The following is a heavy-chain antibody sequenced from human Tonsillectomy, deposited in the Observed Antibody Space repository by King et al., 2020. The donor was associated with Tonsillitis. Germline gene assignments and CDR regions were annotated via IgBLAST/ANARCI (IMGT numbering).Heavy chain of an antibody. CDR1: GFTFSSYA. CDR3: AKIRYCGGDCYSSGSYYFDY. V-gene: IGHV3-23*04. CDR2: ISGSGGST. D-gene: IGHD2-21*01. Sequence: VQLVESGGGLVQPGGSLRLSCAASGFTFSSYAMSWVRQAPGKGLEWVSAISGSGGSTYYADSVKGRFTISRDNSKNTLYLQMNSLRAEDTAVYYCAKIRYCGGDCYSSGSYYFDYWGQGTLVTVSS. J-gene: IGHJ4*02.